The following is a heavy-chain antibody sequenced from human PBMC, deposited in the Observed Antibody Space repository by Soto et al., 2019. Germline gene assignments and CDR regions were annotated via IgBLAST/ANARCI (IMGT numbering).Heavy chain of an antibody. Sequence: ASVKVSCKASGYTFTSYGISWVRQAPGQGLEWMGWISAYNGNTNYAQKLQGRVTMTTDTSTSTAYMELRSLRAEDTAVYYCAKEDGDLYYYYYYYMDVWGKGTTVTVSS. CDR1: GYTFTSYG. D-gene: IGHD4-17*01. J-gene: IGHJ6*03. CDR3: AKEDGDLYYYYYYYMDV. V-gene: IGHV1-18*01. CDR2: ISAYNGNT.